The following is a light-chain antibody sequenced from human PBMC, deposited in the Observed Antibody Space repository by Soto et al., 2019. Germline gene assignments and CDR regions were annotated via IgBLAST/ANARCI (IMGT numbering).Light chain of an antibody. CDR2: EVT. V-gene: IGLV2-8*01. J-gene: IGLJ3*02. CDR3: SSYAASNNFYFV. CDR1: SSDVGGYSY. Sequence: QSALTQPPSASGSPGQSVTISCTGTSSDVGGYSYVSWYQQYPGRAPKLMIYEVTKRPSGVPDRFSGSKSGNMASLTVSGLQAEDEADYYCSSYAASNNFYFVFGGGTQLTVL.